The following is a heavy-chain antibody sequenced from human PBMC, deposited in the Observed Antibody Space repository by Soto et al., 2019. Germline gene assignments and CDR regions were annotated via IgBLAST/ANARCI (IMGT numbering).Heavy chain of an antibody. CDR3: AMSRQYVNRGYHGLFDY. CDR2: IYHPATT. Sequence: SETLSLTCAVSASSINTDYYWAWIRQPPGKGLEWIGSIYHPATTYYNPYLKSRVTISVDTSKSQFSLKLSSVTAADTAIFYCAMSRQYVNRGYHGLFDYWGQGTLVPVSS. D-gene: IGHD3-22*01. V-gene: IGHV4-38-2*01. CDR1: ASSINTDYY. J-gene: IGHJ4*02.